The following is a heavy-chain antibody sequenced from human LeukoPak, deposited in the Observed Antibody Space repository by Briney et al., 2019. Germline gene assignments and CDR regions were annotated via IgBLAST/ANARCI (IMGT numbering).Heavy chain of an antibody. V-gene: IGHV4-39*01. J-gene: IGHJ6*03. D-gene: IGHD2-15*01. CDR1: GGSISSSSYY. CDR2: IYYSGST. Sequence: SETLSLTCTVSGGSISSSSYYWGWIRQPPGKGLEWIGSIYYSGSTYYNPSLKSRVTISVDTSKNQFSLKLSSVTAADTAVYYCARHGYCSGGSCYSWGYYYYMDVWGKGTTVTISS. CDR3: ARHGYCSGGSCYSWGYYYYMDV.